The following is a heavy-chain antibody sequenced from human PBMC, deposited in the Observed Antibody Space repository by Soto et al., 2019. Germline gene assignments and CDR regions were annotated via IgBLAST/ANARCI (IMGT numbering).Heavy chain of an antibody. Sequence: ALVKVSRKASGYTFTSYYISWVRQDTGQGLEWMGWMNPNNGNTDYAPKFQGRVTMTMNTSIGTAYMELSSLRSEDTAVYYCARSPRNYYALGSYSYFGHWGQGTLVTVSS. J-gene: IGHJ1*01. D-gene: IGHD3-10*01. CDR1: GYTFTSYY. CDR2: MNPNNGNT. V-gene: IGHV1-8*01. CDR3: ARSPRNYYALGSYSYFGH.